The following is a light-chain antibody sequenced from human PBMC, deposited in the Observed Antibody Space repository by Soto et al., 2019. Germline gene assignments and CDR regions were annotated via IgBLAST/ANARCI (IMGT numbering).Light chain of an antibody. Sequence: AIRMTQSPSSLSASTGDRVTITCRASQGISSYLAWYQQKPGKAPKLLIYAASTLQSGVPSRFSGSGSGTDFTLTISCLQSEDFATYYCQQYYSYPPFTFCPGTKVDIK. V-gene: IGKV1-8*01. CDR2: AAS. J-gene: IGKJ3*01. CDR1: QGISSY. CDR3: QQYYSYPPFT.